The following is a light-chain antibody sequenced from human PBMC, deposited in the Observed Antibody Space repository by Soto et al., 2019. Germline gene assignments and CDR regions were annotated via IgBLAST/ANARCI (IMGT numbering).Light chain of an antibody. CDR3: YQYYSSPHT. CDR1: QTISRDD. V-gene: IGKV3-20*01. Sequence: EIVLTQSPGTLSLSPGETATLSCRTSQTISRDDLAWYQQRPGQAPRLLVSATSRRATGIPDRFNGYGSGTDFTLTISSLEPEDFGVYYWYQYYSSPHTFGPGTRVDIK. J-gene: IGKJ3*01. CDR2: ATS.